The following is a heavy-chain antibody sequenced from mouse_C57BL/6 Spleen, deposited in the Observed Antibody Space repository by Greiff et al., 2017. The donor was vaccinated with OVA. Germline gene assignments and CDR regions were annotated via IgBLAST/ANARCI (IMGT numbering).Heavy chain of an antibody. Sequence: EVQLVESGGGLVKPGGSLKLSCAASGFTFSSYAMSWVRQTPEKRLEWVATISDGGSYTYYPDNVKGRFTISRDNAKNNLYLQMRHLKSKDTAMDYCARDEAYDYDEVAFDYWGQGTTLTVSS. D-gene: IGHD2-4*01. CDR1: GFTFSSYA. CDR2: ISDGGSYT. V-gene: IGHV5-4*01. J-gene: IGHJ2*01. CDR3: ARDEAYDYDEVAFDY.